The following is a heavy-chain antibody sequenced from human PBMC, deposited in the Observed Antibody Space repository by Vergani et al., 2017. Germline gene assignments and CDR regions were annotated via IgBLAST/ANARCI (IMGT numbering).Heavy chain of an antibody. D-gene: IGHD2-2*01. CDR2: INYDESKK. CDR1: GFSFRGHG. CDR3: AKEEVVVVPAAILEY. J-gene: IGHJ4*02. V-gene: IGHV3-30*18. Sequence: QVHLVESGGGVVQPGRSLTLSCVASGFSFRGHGMHWVRQAPGKGLEWVAFINYDESKKYYGDSVKGRFTISRDNSKNTLYLQMNSLRAEDTAVYYCAKEEVVVVPAAILEYWGQGTLVTVSS.